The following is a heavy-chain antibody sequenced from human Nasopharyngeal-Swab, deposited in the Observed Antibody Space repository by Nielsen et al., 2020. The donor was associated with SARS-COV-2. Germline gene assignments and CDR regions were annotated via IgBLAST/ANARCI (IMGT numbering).Heavy chain of an antibody. Sequence: GGSLRLSCAASGFTFSDYYMSWIRQAPGKGLEWVSYISSSSSYTNYADSVKGRFTISRDNAKNSLYLQMNSLRADDTAVYYRARGSIRGIIISDFDYWGQGTLVTVSS. J-gene: IGHJ4*02. CDR1: GFTFSDYY. CDR2: ISSSSSYT. V-gene: IGHV3-11*05. CDR3: ARGSIRGIIISDFDY. D-gene: IGHD3-10*01.